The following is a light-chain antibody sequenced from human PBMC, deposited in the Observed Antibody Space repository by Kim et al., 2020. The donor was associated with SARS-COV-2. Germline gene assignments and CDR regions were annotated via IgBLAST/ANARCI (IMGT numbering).Light chain of an antibody. CDR3: QQSLSLPIT. Sequence: DIQMTQSPSSLSASVGDRVTITCRANQSISTYLNWYQQKLGKAPKLLVYAASTLQSGVPSRFSGSGSGTAFTLTISGLRPEDFASYSCQQSLSLPITFGQGTRLEIK. V-gene: IGKV1-39*01. J-gene: IGKJ5*01. CDR2: AAS. CDR1: QSISTY.